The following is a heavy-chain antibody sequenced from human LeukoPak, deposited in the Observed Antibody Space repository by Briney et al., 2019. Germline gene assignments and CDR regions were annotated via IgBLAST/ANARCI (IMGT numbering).Heavy chain of an antibody. D-gene: IGHD3-22*01. CDR3: ARVVNEKINSGYYSDY. CDR2: MSISTI. CDR1: GFTLSSYN. Sequence: GGSLRLSCAASGFTLSSYNMNWVRQAPGKGLEWVSYMSISTIYYADSVHGRFTISRDNAKNSLYLQMKSLRAENTAVYYFARVVNEKINSGYYSDYWGQGTRVTVSS. J-gene: IGHJ4*02. V-gene: IGHV3-48*04.